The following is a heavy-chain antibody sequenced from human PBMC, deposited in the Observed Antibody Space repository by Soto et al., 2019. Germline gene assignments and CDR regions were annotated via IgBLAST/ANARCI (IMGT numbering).Heavy chain of an antibody. J-gene: IGHJ4*02. D-gene: IGHD3-3*01. CDR2: ISGSGGST. Sequence: GGSLRLSCAASGFTFSSYAMHWVRQAPGKGLEWVSAISGSGGSTYYADSVKGRFTISRDNAKNSLYLQMNSLRAEDTAVYYCARGQDITIFGVVHYDYWGQGTLVTVSS. CDR1: GFTFSSYA. V-gene: IGHV3-21*01. CDR3: ARGQDITIFGVVHYDY.